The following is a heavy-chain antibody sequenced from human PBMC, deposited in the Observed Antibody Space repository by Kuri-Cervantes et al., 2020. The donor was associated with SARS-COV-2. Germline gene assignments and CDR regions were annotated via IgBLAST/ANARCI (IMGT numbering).Heavy chain of an antibody. V-gene: IGHV4-39*01. CDR2: IYYSGST. Sequence: SETLSLTCTVSGDSISTTPYYWGWIRQPPGKGLEWIGSIYYSGSTYYTSSLRSRLTISLDTSKIQFSPRLNSVTAADTAVYYCARLNYYDSSGYLYYFYYWSQGTLVTVS. D-gene: IGHD3-22*01. J-gene: IGHJ4*02. CDR1: GDSISTTPYY. CDR3: ARLNYYDSSGYLYYFYY.